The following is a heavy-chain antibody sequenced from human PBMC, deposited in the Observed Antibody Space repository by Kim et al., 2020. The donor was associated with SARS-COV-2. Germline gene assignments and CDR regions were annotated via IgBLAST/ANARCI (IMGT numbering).Heavy chain of an antibody. V-gene: IGHV3-21*01. CDR2: ISSSSSYI. CDR3: ARGSGWLPYYFDY. D-gene: IGHD6-19*01. Sequence: GGSLRLSCAASGFTFSSYSMNWVRQAPGKGLEWVSSISSSSSYIYYADSVKGRFTISRDNAKNSLYLQMNSLRAEDTAVYYCARGSGWLPYYFDYWGQGTLVTVSS. J-gene: IGHJ4*02. CDR1: GFTFSSYS.